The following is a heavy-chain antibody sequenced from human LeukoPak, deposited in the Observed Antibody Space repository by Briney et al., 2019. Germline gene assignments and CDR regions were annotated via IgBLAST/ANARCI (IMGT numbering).Heavy chain of an antibody. CDR2: INAGNGNT. CDR3: ARRNCTNGVCYTPDPFDY. CDR1: GYTFTSYA. J-gene: IGHJ4*02. Sequence: ASVKVSCKASGYTFTSYAMHWVRQAPGQRLEWMGWINAGNGNTKYSQKFQGRVTITRDTSASTAYMELSSLRSEDTAVYYCARRNCTNGVCYTPDPFDYWGQGTLVTVSS. V-gene: IGHV1-3*01. D-gene: IGHD2-8*01.